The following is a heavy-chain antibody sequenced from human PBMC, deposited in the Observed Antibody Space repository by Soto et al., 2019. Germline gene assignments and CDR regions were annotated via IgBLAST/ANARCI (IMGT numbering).Heavy chain of an antibody. CDR3: ARQNSGWYYYYYYGMDV. J-gene: IGHJ6*02. CDR2: IYPGDSDT. V-gene: IGHV5-51*01. CDR1: GYSFTSYW. Sequence: PGESLKISCKGSGYSFTSYWIGWVRQMPGKGLEWMGIIYPGDSDTRYSPSFQGQVTISADKSISTAYLQWSSLKASGTAMYYCARQNSGWYYYYYYGMDVWGQGTTVTVSS. D-gene: IGHD6-19*01.